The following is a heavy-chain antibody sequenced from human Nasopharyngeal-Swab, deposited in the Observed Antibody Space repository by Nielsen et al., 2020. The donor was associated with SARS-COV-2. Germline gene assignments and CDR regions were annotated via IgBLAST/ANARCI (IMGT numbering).Heavy chain of an antibody. V-gene: IGHV1-69*06. Sequence: SVKVSCKASGYTFTSYAMNWVRQAPGQGLEWMGGIIPIFGTANYAQKFQGRVTTTADKSTSTAYMELSSLRSEDTAVYYCARDRTIPYGSGSYRGWFDPWGQGTLVTVSS. CDR1: GYTFTSYA. CDR2: IIPIFGTA. CDR3: ARDRTIPYGSGSYRGWFDP. J-gene: IGHJ5*02. D-gene: IGHD3-10*01.